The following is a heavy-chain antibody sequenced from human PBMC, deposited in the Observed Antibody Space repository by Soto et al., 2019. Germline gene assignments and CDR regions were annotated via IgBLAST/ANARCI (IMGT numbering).Heavy chain of an antibody. CDR2: ISGYNGNT. CDR1: GFTFTMYG. D-gene: IGHD3-22*01. CDR3: ARDGTGAYSSGRYGY. Sequence: ASLKVSCKASGFTFTMYGFSWVRQAPGQGLESMGWISGYNGNTNYTEKFQGRVTVTTDTSTTTAYTELRRLRSDDTAVYYCARDGTGAYSSGRYGYWGQGTLVTVSS. J-gene: IGHJ4*02. V-gene: IGHV1-18*04.